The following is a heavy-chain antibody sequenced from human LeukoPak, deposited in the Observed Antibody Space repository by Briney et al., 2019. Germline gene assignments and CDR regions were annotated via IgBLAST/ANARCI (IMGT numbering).Heavy chain of an antibody. CDR3: ARDHRYAFDN. D-gene: IGHD5-12*01. V-gene: IGHV3-48*04. CDR1: GFTFRNNW. CDR2: IGIDSGNT. Sequence: GGSLRLSCAASGFTFRNNWMTWVRQAPGKGLEWISYIGIDSGNTKYADSVKGRFTISADSAKNSLHLQMNSLRVEDTAVYFCARDHRYAFDNWGQGILVTVSS. J-gene: IGHJ4*02.